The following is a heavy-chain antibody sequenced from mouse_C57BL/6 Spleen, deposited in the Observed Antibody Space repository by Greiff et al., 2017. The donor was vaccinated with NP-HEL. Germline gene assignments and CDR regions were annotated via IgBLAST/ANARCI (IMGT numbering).Heavy chain of an antibody. CDR3: ARGPHYYGSSYVGYFDY. CDR1: GYTFTSYW. V-gene: IGHV1-64*01. J-gene: IGHJ2*01. Sequence: QVQLQQPGAELVKPGASVKLSCKASGYTFTSYWMHWVKQRPGQGLEWIGMIHPNSGSTNYNEKFKSKATLTVDKSSSTAYMQLSSLTSEDSAVYYCARGPHYYGSSYVGYFDYWGQGTTLTVSS. D-gene: IGHD1-1*01. CDR2: IHPNSGST.